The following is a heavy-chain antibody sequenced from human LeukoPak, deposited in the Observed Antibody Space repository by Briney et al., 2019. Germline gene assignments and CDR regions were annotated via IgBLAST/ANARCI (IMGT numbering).Heavy chain of an antibody. D-gene: IGHD2/OR15-2a*01. Sequence: GGSLRLSCAASGFTFSNYEMNWVRQAPGKGREWVSYITGSGDTIYYADSVKGRFTISRDNAKNSLYLQMNSLRAADTAVYYCARDGISVCSSSLVSWGQGVLVTVSS. J-gene: IGHJ4*02. CDR1: GFTFSNYE. CDR3: ARDGISVCSSSLVS. V-gene: IGHV3-48*03. CDR2: ITGSGDTI.